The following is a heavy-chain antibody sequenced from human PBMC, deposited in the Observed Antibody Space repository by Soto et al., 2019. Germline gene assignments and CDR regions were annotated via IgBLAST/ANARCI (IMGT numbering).Heavy chain of an antibody. CDR1: GGTFSSDA. V-gene: IGHV1-69*12. D-gene: IGHD4-4*01. J-gene: IGHJ4*02. CDR3: ARDGGVYDYSPFDY. Sequence: QVQLVQSGAEVKKPGSSVKVSCKASGGTFSSDAISWVRQAPGQGLEWMGGSIPICGTANYAQKFQGRVTITADESTSTAYMELGSLRSEDTAVYYCARDGGVYDYSPFDYWGQGTLVTVSS. CDR2: SIPICGTA.